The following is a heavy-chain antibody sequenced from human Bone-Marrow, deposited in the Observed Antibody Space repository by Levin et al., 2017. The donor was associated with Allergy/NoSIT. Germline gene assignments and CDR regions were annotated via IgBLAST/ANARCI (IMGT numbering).Heavy chain of an antibody. CDR1: GFTFSNYG. CDR2: IKQDGTEK. CDR3: ARKDSSAGCFDY. V-gene: IGHV3-7*01. D-gene: IGHD6-19*01. Sequence: GGSLRLSCAASGFTFSNYGMTWVRQAPGKGLEWVANIKQDGTEKNYVDSVKGRFTISRDNANNALHLQMSSLRVEDTAVYFCARKDSSAGCFDYWGQGILVAVSS. J-gene: IGHJ4*02.